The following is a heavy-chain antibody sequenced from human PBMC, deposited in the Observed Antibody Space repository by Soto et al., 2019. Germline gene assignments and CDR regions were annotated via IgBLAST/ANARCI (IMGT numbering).Heavy chain of an antibody. CDR2: IYYSGST. J-gene: IGHJ6*02. CDR1: GGSISSYY. Sequence: PSETLSLTCTVSGGSISSYYWSWIRQPPGKGLEWIGYIYYSGSTNYNPSLKSRVAISVDTSENQFSLKLSSVTAADTAVYYCARDGYTVTPNYYYGMDVWGQGTTVTVSS. D-gene: IGHD4-4*01. V-gene: IGHV4-59*01. CDR3: ARDGYTVTPNYYYGMDV.